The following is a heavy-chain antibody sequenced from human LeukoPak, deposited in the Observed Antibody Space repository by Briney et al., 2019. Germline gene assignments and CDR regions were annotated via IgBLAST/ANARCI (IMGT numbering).Heavy chain of an antibody. CDR1: GFTFSSHS. D-gene: IGHD3-22*01. J-gene: IGHJ4*02. CDR3: ARGAYYYED. Sequence: AGGSLRLSCAASGFTFSSHSMNWVRQAPGKGLEWVSYISSSSSTIYYADSVKGRFTISRDNAKNSLYLQMNSLRAEDTAVYNCARGAYYYEDWGQGTLVTVSS. CDR2: ISSSSSTI. V-gene: IGHV3-48*01.